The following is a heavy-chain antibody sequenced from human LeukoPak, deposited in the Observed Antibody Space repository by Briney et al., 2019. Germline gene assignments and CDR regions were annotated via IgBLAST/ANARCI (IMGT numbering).Heavy chain of an antibody. CDR2: INHSGST. CDR1: GGSFSGYY. CDR3: ARREGAAAGPIDY. D-gene: IGHD6-13*01. V-gene: IGHV4-34*01. J-gene: IGHJ4*02. Sequence: PSETLSLTCAVYGGSFSGYYWSWIRQPPGKGLEWIGEINHSGSTNYNPSLKSRVTISVDTSKNQFSLKLSSVTAADTAVYYCARREGAAAGPIDYWGQGTLVTVSS.